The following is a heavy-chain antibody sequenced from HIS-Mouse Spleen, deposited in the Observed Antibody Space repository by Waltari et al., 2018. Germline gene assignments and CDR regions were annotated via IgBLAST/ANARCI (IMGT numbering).Heavy chain of an antibody. J-gene: IGHJ2*01. CDR1: GGSISSGGYS. Sequence: QTLSLTCAVSGGSISSGGYSWSWIRQPPGKGLEWIGYIYHSGSTYYNPSLKSRVTISVDRSKNQFSLKLSSVTAADTAVYYCARDSSSNWYFDLWGRGTLVTVSS. V-gene: IGHV4-30-2*01. D-gene: IGHD6-6*01. CDR2: IYHSGST. CDR3: ARDSSSNWYFDL.